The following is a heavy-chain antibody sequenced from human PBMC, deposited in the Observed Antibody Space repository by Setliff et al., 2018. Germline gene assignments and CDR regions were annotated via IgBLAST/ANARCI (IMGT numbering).Heavy chain of an antibody. CDR1: GGTFTDYY. CDR2: IIPIFGTA. J-gene: IGHJ4*02. Sequence: SVKVSCKASGGTFTDYYMHWVQQAPGQGLEWMGGIIPIFGTANYAQKFQGRVTITTDESTSTAYMELSSLRSEDTAVYYCARVVVAGVFDYWGQGTLVTVSS. V-gene: IGHV1-69*05. CDR3: ARVVVAGVFDY. D-gene: IGHD6-19*01.